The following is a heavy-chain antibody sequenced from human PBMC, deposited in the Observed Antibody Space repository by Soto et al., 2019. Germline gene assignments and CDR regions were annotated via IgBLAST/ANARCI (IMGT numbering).Heavy chain of an antibody. J-gene: IGHJ4*02. D-gene: IGHD3-9*01. CDR3: ASVSLDILTGYHLDY. CDR2: IYYSGST. CDR1: GGSISSYY. Sequence: SETLSLTRTVSGGSISSYYWSWIRQPPGKGLEWIGYIYYSGSTNYNPSLKSRVTISVDTSKNQFSLKLSSVTAAATAVYYCASVSLDILTGYHLDYWGQGTLVTVS. V-gene: IGHV4-59*12.